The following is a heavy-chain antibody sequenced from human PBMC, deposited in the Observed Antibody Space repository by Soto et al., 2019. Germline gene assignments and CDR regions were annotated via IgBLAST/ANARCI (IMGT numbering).Heavy chain of an antibody. D-gene: IGHD2-21*01. CDR1: GDSISSSY. CDR3: ANSVVHKWRVHDAFAI. J-gene: IGHJ3*02. CDR2: IYYSGTI. V-gene: IGHV4-59*01. Sequence: SETLSLTCTVSGDSISSSYWSWIRQPPGKGLEWIGYIYYSGTINYNPSLESRVTISIDTSKNQFSLRLASVTAADTAVYYRANSVVHKWRVHDAFAISAQGTLVPVS.